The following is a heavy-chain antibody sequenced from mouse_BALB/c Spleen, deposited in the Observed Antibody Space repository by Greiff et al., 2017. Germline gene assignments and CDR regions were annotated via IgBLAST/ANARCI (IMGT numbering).Heavy chain of an antibody. Sequence: VQLQQSGAELMKPGASVKISCKATGYTFSSYWIEWVKQRPGHGLEWIGEILPGSGSTNYNEKFKGKATFTADTSSNTAYMQLSSLTSEDSAVYYCARSGEYGNYVGYYYAMDYWGQGTSVTVSS. CDR1: GYTFSSYW. J-gene: IGHJ4*01. CDR2: ILPGSGST. CDR3: ARSGEYGNYVGYYYAMDY. D-gene: IGHD2-10*02. V-gene: IGHV1-9*01.